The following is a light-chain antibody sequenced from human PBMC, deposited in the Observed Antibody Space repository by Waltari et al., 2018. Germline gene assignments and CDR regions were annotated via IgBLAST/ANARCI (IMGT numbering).Light chain of an antibody. CDR1: NSNIGAGYD. CDR2: GNN. Sequence: QSVLTQPPSLSWAPGQSVTISCTASNSNIGAGYDGHWYQQVPGTAPKLLIFGNNNRPSGVPDRFSVSKSGTSASLAITGLQAEDEADYYGQSYDISLSAWVFGGGTKLAVL. CDR3: QSYDISLSAWV. J-gene: IGLJ3*02. V-gene: IGLV1-40*01.